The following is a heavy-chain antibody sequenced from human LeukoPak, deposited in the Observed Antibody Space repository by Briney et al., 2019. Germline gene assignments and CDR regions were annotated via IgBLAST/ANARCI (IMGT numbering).Heavy chain of an antibody. D-gene: IGHD2-21*02. J-gene: IGHJ6*03. CDR2: INPNSGGT. CDR3: ARVSATYCGGDCPKASYYYYYMDV. CDR1: GYTFTGYY. Sequence: ASVKVSCKASGYTFTGYYMHWVRQAPGQGLEWMGWINPNSGGTNYAQKFQGRVTMTRDTSISTAYMELSRLRSDDTAVYYCARVSATYCGGDCPKASYYYYYMDVWGKGTTVTISS. V-gene: IGHV1-2*02.